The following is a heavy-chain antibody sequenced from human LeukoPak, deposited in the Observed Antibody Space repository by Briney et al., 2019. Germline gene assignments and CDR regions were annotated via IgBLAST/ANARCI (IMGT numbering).Heavy chain of an antibody. Sequence: SETLSLTCTVSGGPISSSNQYWGWIRQPPGKGLEWIGGIFYGGSASYNPSLKSRVTISIDTSKNQFSLKLSSVSAADTAVYYCARGLTGNDYWGQGSLVTVSS. CDR3: ARGLTGNDY. CDR2: IFYGGSA. CDR1: GGPISSSNQY. D-gene: IGHD7-27*01. J-gene: IGHJ4*02. V-gene: IGHV4-39*07.